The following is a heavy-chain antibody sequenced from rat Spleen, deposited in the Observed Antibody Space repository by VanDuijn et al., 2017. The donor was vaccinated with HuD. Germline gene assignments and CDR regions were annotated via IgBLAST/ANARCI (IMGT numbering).Heavy chain of an antibody. D-gene: IGHD1-11*01. J-gene: IGHJ2*01. CDR1: GFTFSDYG. Sequence: EVQLVESGGGLVQPGRSLKLSCAASGFTFSDYGVAWVRQAPKKGLEWVASISYEGSSTYYRDSVRGRFTISRDDAKSTLSLQMDSLRSEDTATYYCARHWGEGIVTPFDYWGQGVMVTVSS. CDR2: ISYEGSST. V-gene: IGHV5-29*01. CDR3: ARHWGEGIVTPFDY.